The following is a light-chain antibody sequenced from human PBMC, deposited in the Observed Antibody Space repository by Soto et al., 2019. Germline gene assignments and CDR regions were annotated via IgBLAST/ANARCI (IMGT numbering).Light chain of an antibody. Sequence: TPSPGTLSFSPGARSTLSCRASQSVSSSYLAWYQQKPGQAPRLLIYGASSRATGIPDRFSGSGSGTDFTLTISRLEPEDFAVYYCQQDGSSPRTFGQGTKVDIK. J-gene: IGKJ1*01. CDR1: QSVSSSY. V-gene: IGKV3-20*01. CDR3: QQDGSSPRT. CDR2: GAS.